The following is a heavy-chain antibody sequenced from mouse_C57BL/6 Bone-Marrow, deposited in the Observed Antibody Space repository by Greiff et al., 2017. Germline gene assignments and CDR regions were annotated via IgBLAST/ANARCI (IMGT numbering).Heavy chain of an antibody. Sequence: QVQLQQSGAELARPGASVKLSCTASGYTFTSYGISWVKQRTGQGLEWIGEIYPRSGNTYYNEKFKGKATLTADKSSSTAYMQLRSLTSEGSAVYFGARSFYDGDYRLDAMDYWGQGTSVTVSS. D-gene: IGHD2-3*01. V-gene: IGHV1-81*01. CDR2: IYPRSGNT. CDR3: ARSFYDGDYRLDAMDY. CDR1: GYTFTSYG. J-gene: IGHJ4*01.